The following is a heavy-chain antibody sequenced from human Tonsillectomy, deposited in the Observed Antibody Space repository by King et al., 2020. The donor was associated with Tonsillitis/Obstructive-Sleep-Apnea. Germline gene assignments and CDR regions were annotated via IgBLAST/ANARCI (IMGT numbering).Heavy chain of an antibody. Sequence: VQLVESGGGLVQPGRSLRLSCTASGFTFGDYAMVWVRQAPGKGLEWVGFIRSKAYGGTTEYAASVRGRFTISTDDSKSIAYLQMNSLKTEDTAVYFCTTGARSDDSVWYNYYYMDVWGKGTTVIVSS. CDR1: GFTFGDYA. J-gene: IGHJ6*03. CDR3: TTGARSDDSVWYNYYYMDV. CDR2: IRSKAYGGTT. D-gene: IGHD3-3*01. V-gene: IGHV3-49*04.